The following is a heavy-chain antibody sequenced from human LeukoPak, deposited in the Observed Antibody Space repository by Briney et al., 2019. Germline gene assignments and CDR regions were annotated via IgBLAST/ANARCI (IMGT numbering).Heavy chain of an antibody. J-gene: IGHJ4*02. CDR2: ISSSSSYI. CDR3: ARSIAVARFDY. D-gene: IGHD6-19*01. Sequence: GGSLRLSCAASGFTFSSYSMNWVRQAPGKGLEWVSSISSSSSYIYCADSVKGRFTISRDNAKNSLYLQMNSLRAEDTAVYYCARSIAVARFDYWGQGTLVTVSS. CDR1: GFTFSSYS. V-gene: IGHV3-21*01.